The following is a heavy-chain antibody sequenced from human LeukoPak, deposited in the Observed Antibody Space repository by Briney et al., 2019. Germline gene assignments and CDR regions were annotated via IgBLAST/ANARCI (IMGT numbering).Heavy chain of an antibody. CDR3: ARPLWFGELMYFGY. CDR1: GFTFSSYG. CDR2: IRYDGSNK. J-gene: IGHJ4*02. Sequence: PGGSLRLSCAASGFTFSSYGMHWVRQAPGKGLEWVAFIRYDGSNKYYADSVKGRFTISRDNSKNTLYLQMNSLRAEDTAVYYCARPLWFGELMYFGYWGQGTLVTVSS. V-gene: IGHV3-30*02. D-gene: IGHD3-10*01.